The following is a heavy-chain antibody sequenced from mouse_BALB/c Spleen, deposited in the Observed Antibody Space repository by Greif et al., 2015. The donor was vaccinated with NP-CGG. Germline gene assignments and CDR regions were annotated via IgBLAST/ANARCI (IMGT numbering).Heavy chain of an antibody. CDR2: IYPGRGIT. CDR1: GYTFTSYW. CDR3: SRSGYYEGYYAMDY. V-gene: IGHV1-55*01. Sequence: VKLVESGAELVKPGASVKMSCKASGYTFTSYWINWVKQRPGQGLEWIGDIYPGRGITNYNEKFKSKATLTLDTSSSTAYMQLCSLTSEDSAVYYCSRSGYYEGYYAMDYWGQGTSVTVSS. J-gene: IGHJ4*01. D-gene: IGHD2-3*01.